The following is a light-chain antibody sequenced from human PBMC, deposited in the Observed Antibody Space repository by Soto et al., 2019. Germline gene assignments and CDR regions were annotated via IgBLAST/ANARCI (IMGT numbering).Light chain of an antibody. Sequence: QSVLTQPPSASASLGASVTLTCTLSSGYSNYKVDWYQQRPGKGPRFVMRVGTGGIVGSKGDGIPDRFSVLGSGLNRYLTIKNIQEEDESDYHGGADHGSGINFGYVFGTGTKVTVL. CDR3: GADHGSGINFGYV. CDR2: VGTGGIVG. CDR1: SGYSNYK. J-gene: IGLJ1*01. V-gene: IGLV9-49*01.